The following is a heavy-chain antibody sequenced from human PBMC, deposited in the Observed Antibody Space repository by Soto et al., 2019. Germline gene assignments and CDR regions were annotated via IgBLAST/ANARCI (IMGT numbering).Heavy chain of an antibody. J-gene: IGHJ5*02. CDR2: IIPIFGTA. CDR3: ARDRLDDSSYNWFDP. D-gene: IGHD3-22*01. CDR1: GYTFTSYG. Sequence: SVKVSCKASGYTFTSYGISWVRQAPGQGLEWMGGIIPIFGTANYAQKFQGRVTITADESTSTAYMELSSLRSEDTAVYYCARDRLDDSSYNWFDPWGQGTLVTVSS. V-gene: IGHV1-69*13.